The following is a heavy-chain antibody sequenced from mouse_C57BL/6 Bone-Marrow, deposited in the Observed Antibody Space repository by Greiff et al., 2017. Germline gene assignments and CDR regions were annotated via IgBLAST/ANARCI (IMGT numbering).Heavy chain of an antibody. CDR1: GFNIKDDY. V-gene: IGHV14-4*01. J-gene: IGHJ4*01. CDR2: IDPENGDT. CDR3: TPIYYDAMDY. Sequence: EVQLQQSGAELVRPGASVKLSCTASGFNIKDDYMNWVKQRPEQGLEWIGWIDPENGDTEYASKFQGKATITTDTSSNTAYLQLSSLTSEDTAVYYCTPIYYDAMDYWGRGTSVTVSS. D-gene: IGHD2-1*01.